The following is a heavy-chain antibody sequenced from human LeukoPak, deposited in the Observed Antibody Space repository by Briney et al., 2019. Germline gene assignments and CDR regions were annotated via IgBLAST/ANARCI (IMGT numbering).Heavy chain of an antibody. J-gene: IGHJ4*02. V-gene: IGHV3-30*02. CDR2: IRYDGTNE. CDR3: ARVEAVYYYGSASPYSPY. Sequence: GGSLRLSCTVSGFTLSSYEMTWFRQAPGKGLEWVTFIRYDGTNEYYADSVRGRFAISRDNSKNTLYLQMNSLRPEDTAVYYCARVEAVYYYGSASPYSPYWGQGTLVTVSS. D-gene: IGHD3-10*01. CDR1: GFTLSSYE.